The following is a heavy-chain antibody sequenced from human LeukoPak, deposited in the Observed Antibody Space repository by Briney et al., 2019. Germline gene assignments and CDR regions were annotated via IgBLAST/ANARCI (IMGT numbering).Heavy chain of an antibody. J-gene: IGHJ4*02. V-gene: IGHV3-23*01. Sequence: GGSLRLSCAASGFTFSSYAIAWVRQAPGKGLEWVSGISGSGGSTYYADSVKGRFTISRDNSKNTLSLLMNSLRAEDTAVYYCARVRECGDYRINFDYWGQGTLVTVSS. CDR3: ARVRECGDYRINFDY. CDR1: GFTFSSYA. D-gene: IGHD4-17*01. CDR2: ISGSGGST.